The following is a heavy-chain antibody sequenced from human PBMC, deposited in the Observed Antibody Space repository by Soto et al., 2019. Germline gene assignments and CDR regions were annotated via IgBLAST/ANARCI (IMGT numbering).Heavy chain of an antibody. Sequence: QVQLVESGAEVKKPGSSVKVSCKASGGTFSSYAISWVRQAPGQGLEWMGGIIPIFGTANYAQKFQGRVTITADESTSTAYMELSSLRSEDTAVYYCARASGIAAAGDYYYGMDVWGQGTTVTVSS. D-gene: IGHD6-13*01. CDR1: GGTFSSYA. CDR2: IIPIFGTA. CDR3: ARASGIAAAGDYYYGMDV. J-gene: IGHJ6*02. V-gene: IGHV1-69*01.